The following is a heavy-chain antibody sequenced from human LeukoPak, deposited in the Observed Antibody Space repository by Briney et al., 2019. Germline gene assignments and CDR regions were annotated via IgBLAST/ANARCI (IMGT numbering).Heavy chain of an antibody. CDR1: GFTFSSYA. J-gene: IGHJ4*02. CDR2: ISYDGSNT. CDR3: ASLHRTAYHYFDY. D-gene: IGHD2-2*01. V-gene: IGHV3-30-3*01. Sequence: GGSLRLSCAASGFTFSSYAMHWVRQAPGKGLEWVAVISYDGSNTYYADSVKGRFTISRDNSKNTLYLQMNSLRAEDTAVYYCASLHRTAYHYFDYWGQGTLVTVSS.